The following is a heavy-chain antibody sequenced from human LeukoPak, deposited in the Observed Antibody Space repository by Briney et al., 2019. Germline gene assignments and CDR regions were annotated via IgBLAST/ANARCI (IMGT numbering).Heavy chain of an antibody. Sequence: PGGSLRLSCAASGFTFSSFAMSWVRQAPGKGLEWVSAISGSGGSTYYADSVKGRFTISRDNPKNTVYLQMNSLRAEDTAVYPXXXXXYSYGYSNWFDPWGQGTLVTVSS. CDR3: XXXXYSYGYSNWFDP. V-gene: IGHV3-23*01. CDR1: GFTFSSFA. J-gene: IGHJ5*02. CDR2: ISGSGGST. D-gene: IGHD5-18*01.